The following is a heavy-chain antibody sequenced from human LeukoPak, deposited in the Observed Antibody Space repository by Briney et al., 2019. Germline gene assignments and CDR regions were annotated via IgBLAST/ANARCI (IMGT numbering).Heavy chain of an antibody. V-gene: IGHV3-23*01. Sequence: GGSLRLSCAASGFTFSSYAMSWVRQAPGKGPEWVSAISGSGGSTYYADSVKGRFTISRDNSKNTLYLQMNSLRAEDTAVYYCAKAVGRYCSGGSCYMDWWGQGTLVTVSS. J-gene: IGHJ4*02. CDR3: AKAVGRYCSGGSCYMDW. CDR2: ISGSGGST. D-gene: IGHD2-15*01. CDR1: GFTFSSYA.